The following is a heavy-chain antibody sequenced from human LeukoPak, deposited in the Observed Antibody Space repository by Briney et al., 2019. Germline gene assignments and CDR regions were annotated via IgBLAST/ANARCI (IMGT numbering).Heavy chain of an antibody. Sequence: GGSLRLSCAASGFTFSNYWMSWVRQAPGKGLEWVANIKQDGSEKYHVDSVKGRYTISRDNAKNSLYLQMNSLRAEDTAMYYCARAPGDPPNYWGQGTLVTVSS. V-gene: IGHV3-7*03. D-gene: IGHD4-17*01. CDR1: GFTFSNYW. CDR2: IKQDGSEK. J-gene: IGHJ4*02. CDR3: ARAPGDPPNY.